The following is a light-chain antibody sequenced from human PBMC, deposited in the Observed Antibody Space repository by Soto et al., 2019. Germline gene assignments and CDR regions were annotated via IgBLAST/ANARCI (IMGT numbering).Light chain of an antibody. Sequence: EIVLTQSPGTLSLSPGERATLSCRASQSITSTYLAWYQQYPGQAPRLLIYGASSRATGIPDRFGGSGFGTYFTLTISRQEPEDFAVYYGQQYGYSSWSFGQGTKVEI. CDR3: QQYGYSSWS. CDR1: QSITSTY. J-gene: IGKJ1*01. CDR2: GAS. V-gene: IGKV3-20*01.